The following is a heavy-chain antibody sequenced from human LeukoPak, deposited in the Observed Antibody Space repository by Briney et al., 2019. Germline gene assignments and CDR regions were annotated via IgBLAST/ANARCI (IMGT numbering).Heavy chain of an antibody. CDR3: ARVNWGSHAWFGYFDL. CDR1: GYTFTGYY. V-gene: IGHV1-46*01. D-gene: IGHD7-27*01. CDR2: INPSGGST. J-gene: IGHJ2*01. Sequence: ASVKVSCKASGYTFTGYYMHWVRQAPGQGLEWMGIINPSGGSTSYAQKFQGRVTMTRDTSTSTVYMELSSLRSEDTAVYYCARVNWGSHAWFGYFDLWGRGTLVTVSS.